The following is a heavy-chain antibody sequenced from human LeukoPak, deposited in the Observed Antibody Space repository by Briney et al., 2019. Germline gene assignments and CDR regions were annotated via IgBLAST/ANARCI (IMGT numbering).Heavy chain of an antibody. CDR3: ARGRSLGYFDL. CDR2: INTHNANT. V-gene: IGHV1-18*01. CDR1: GYTFSNYG. J-gene: IGHJ2*01. Sequence: ASVKVSCKASGYTFSNYGISWVRQAPAQGPEWMAWINTHNANTNYAQHLQDRVTVTADKSTSTAYMELRSLRSDDTAGCFCARGRSLGYFDLWGRGTLVTLS.